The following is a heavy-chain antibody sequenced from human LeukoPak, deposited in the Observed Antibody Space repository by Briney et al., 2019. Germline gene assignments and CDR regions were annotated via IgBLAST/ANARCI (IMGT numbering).Heavy chain of an antibody. V-gene: IGHV3-74*01. CDR3: ARVRATFSPHFDN. Sequence: GGSLRLSCAASGFTFSSYWMHWVRQAPGKGLMWVSRINSDGSITNYADSVKGRFTISRDNAKNTLYLQMNSLRAEDTAVYYCARVRATFSPHFDNWGQGTLVNVSS. CDR2: INSDGSIT. D-gene: IGHD5-12*01. J-gene: IGHJ4*02. CDR1: GFTFSSYW.